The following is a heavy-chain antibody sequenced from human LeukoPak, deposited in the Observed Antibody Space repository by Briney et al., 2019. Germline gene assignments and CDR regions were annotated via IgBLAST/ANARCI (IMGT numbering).Heavy chain of an antibody. Sequence: SETLSLTCTVSGGSITSGDYYWSWIRQPPGKGLEWIGEINHSGSTNYNPSLKSRVTISVDTSKNQFSLKLSSVTAADTAVYYCARGLRRDGYNLGYWGQGTLVTVSS. J-gene: IGHJ4*02. CDR3: ARGLRRDGYNLGY. CDR1: GGSITSGDYY. V-gene: IGHV4-34*01. CDR2: INHSGST. D-gene: IGHD5-24*01.